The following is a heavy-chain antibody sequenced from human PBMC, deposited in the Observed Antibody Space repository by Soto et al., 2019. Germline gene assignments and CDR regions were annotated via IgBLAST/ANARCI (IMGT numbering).Heavy chain of an antibody. Sequence: QVQLVQSGAEVKKPGASVKVSCKASGYTFTSYGFTWVRQAPGQGLEWMGWISAYNGDTNYAQKLQGRVTMTTDTSTSTAYMELRSLRSDDTALYYCARDSNINYGSWFAPWGQGTLVTVSS. J-gene: IGHJ5*02. D-gene: IGHD3-16*01. CDR3: ARDSNINYGSWFAP. V-gene: IGHV1-18*01. CDR2: ISAYNGDT. CDR1: GYTFTSYG.